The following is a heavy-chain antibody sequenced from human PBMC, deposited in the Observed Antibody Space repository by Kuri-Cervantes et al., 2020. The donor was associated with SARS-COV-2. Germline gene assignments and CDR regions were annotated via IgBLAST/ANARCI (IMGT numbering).Heavy chain of an antibody. CDR2: MYSSGST. J-gene: IGHJ6*02. D-gene: IGHD6-6*01. V-gene: IGHV4-61*02. Sequence: SETLSLTCTPSGVTISRGSNYWTWIRPPAGKGLEWIERMYSSGSTNYNPSLKSRVTMSVDTSKNQFSLKLSSVTAADTAVYYCARRERPSSSKFQGYYYGMDVWGQGTTVTVSS. CDR1: GVTISRGSNY. CDR3: ARRERPSSSKFQGYYYGMDV.